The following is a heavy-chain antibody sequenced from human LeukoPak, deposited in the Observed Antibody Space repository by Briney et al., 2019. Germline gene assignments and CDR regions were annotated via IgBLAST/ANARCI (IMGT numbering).Heavy chain of an antibody. J-gene: IGHJ4*02. CDR3: ARGGQFYYDSSGYYYDGFDY. V-gene: IGHV4-31*03. D-gene: IGHD3-22*01. CDR1: GGSLSSGGYY. Sequence: PSQTLSLTCTVSGGSLSSGGYYWGWLRQHPGTGLEWIGYIDYSGSTYYNPSLKSRVTISVDTSKNQFSPKLSSVTAADTAVYYCARGGQFYYDSSGYYYDGFDYWGQGTLVTVSS. CDR2: IDYSGST.